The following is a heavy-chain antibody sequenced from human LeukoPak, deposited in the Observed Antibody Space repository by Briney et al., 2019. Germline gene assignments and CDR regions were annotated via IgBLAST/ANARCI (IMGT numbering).Heavy chain of an antibody. J-gene: IGHJ4*02. D-gene: IGHD2-2*02. Sequence: SETLSLTCTVSGYSISSGYYWGWIRQPPGKGLEWIGSIYHSGSTYYNPSLKSRVTISVDTSKNQFSLKLSSVTAADTAVYYCARDYRWDCSSTSCYTGFDYWGQGTLVTVSS. V-gene: IGHV4-38-2*02. CDR2: IYHSGST. CDR3: ARDYRWDCSSTSCYTGFDY. CDR1: GYSISSGYY.